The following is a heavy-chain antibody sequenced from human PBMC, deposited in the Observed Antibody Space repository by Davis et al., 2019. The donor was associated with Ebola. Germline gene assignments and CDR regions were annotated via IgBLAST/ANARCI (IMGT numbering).Heavy chain of an antibody. J-gene: IGHJ5*02. V-gene: IGHV3-48*01. CDR2: ISSSSSTI. Sequence: GESLKISCAASGFTFSSYSMNWVRQAPGKGLEWVSYISSSSSTIYYADSVKGRFTISRDNSKNTLYLQMNSLRAEDTAVYYCARDMGSLNSNWFDPWGQGTLVTVSS. CDR3: ARDMGSLNSNWFDP. CDR1: GFTFSSYS. D-gene: IGHD6-13*01.